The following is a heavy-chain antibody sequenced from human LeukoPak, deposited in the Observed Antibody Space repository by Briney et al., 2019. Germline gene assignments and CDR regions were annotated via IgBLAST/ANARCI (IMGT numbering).Heavy chain of an antibody. CDR3: TRDGYYYYGMDV. CDR1: GFTFGDYA. CDR2: IRSKAYGGTT. Sequence: GGSLRLSCTASGFTFGDYAMSWVRQAPGKGLEGVGFIRSKAYGGTTEYAASVKGRFTISRDDSKSIAYLQMNSLKTEDTAVYYCTRDGYYYYGMDVWGKGPTVPVSS. J-gene: IGHJ6*04. V-gene: IGHV3-49*04.